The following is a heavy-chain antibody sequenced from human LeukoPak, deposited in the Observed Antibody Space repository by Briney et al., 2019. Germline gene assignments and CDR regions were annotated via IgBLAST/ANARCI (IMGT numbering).Heavy chain of an antibody. V-gene: IGHV3-23*01. D-gene: IGHD3-16*01. CDR1: GFTFSSYA. CDR2: ISGSGDST. CDR3: AKPPYDYVWGSSYYFDY. Sequence: GGSLRLSCAASGFTFSSYAMSWVRQAPGKGLEWVSAISGSGDSTYYADSVKGRFTISRDNSKNTLYLQMNSLRAEDTAVYYCAKPPYDYVWGSSYYFDYWGQGTLVTVSS. J-gene: IGHJ4*02.